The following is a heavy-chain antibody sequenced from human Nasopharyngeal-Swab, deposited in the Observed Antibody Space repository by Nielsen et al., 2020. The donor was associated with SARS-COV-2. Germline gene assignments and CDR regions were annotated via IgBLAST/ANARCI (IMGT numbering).Heavy chain of an antibody. CDR2: IKQDGSEK. CDR3: ARSDSSSWYRWFDP. V-gene: IGHV3-7*03. Sequence: GESLKISCAASGFTFSSYWMSWVRQAPGKGLEWVANIKQDGSEKYYADSVKGRFTISRDNAKNSLYLQMNSLRAEDTALYHCARSDSSSWYRWFDPWGQGTLVTVSS. CDR1: GFTFSSYW. D-gene: IGHD6-13*01. J-gene: IGHJ5*02.